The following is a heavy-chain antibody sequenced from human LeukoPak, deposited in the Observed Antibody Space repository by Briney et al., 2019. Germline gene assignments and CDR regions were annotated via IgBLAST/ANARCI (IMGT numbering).Heavy chain of an antibody. CDR2: IYSGGST. CDR3: ASFVSDAFDI. Sequence: TGGSLRLSCAASGFTVSSNYMSWVRQAPGKGLEWVSVIYSGGSTYYAVSVKGRFTISRDNSKNTLYLQMNSLRAEDTAVYYCASFVSDAFDIWGQGTMVTVSS. J-gene: IGHJ3*02. D-gene: IGHD3-3*01. V-gene: IGHV3-66*01. CDR1: GFTVSSNY.